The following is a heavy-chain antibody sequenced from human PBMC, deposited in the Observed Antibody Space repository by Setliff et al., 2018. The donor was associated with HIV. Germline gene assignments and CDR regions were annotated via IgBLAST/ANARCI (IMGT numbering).Heavy chain of an antibody. J-gene: IGHJ4*02. CDR3: AAVPWGHSSLIIDH. CDR2: ISGNGGNT. Sequence: LRLSCSASGFSFSNYAMHWVRQAPGKGLEYVSAISGNGGNTYYTDSVKGRFTISRDNSKNTLYLQMNSLRAEDTAVYYCAAVPWGHSSLIIDHWGQGTPVTVSS. V-gene: IGHV3-64*04. D-gene: IGHD3-16*01. CDR1: GFSFSNYA.